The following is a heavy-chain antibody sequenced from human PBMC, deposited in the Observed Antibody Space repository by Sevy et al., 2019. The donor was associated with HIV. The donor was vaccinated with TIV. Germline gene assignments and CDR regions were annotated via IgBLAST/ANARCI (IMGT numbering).Heavy chain of an antibody. J-gene: IGHJ4*02. CDR3: ARLVVRGVIIADFDY. Sequence: ASVKVSCKASGYTFTSYGISWVRQAPGQGLEWMGWISAYNGNTNYAQKLQGRVTMTTDTSTSTAYMELRSLRSDDTAVYYCARLVVRGVIIADFDYWGQGTLVTVSS. V-gene: IGHV1-18*01. D-gene: IGHD3-10*01. CDR2: ISAYNGNT. CDR1: GYTFTSYG.